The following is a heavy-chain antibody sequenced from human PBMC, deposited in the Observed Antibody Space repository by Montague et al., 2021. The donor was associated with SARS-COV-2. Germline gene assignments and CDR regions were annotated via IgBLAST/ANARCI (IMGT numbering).Heavy chain of an antibody. CDR3: TREGYQVLWSDYYYGMDV. Sequence: SETLSLTCAVYGGSFSGYYWSWIRQPSGKGLEWIGEINHSGSTNYNPSLKSRVTISVDTSKNQFSLKPSSVTAADTAVYYCTREGYQVLWSDYYYGMDVWGQGTTVTVSS. D-gene: IGHD2-2*01. CDR2: INHSGST. V-gene: IGHV4-34*01. CDR1: GGSFSGYY. J-gene: IGHJ6*02.